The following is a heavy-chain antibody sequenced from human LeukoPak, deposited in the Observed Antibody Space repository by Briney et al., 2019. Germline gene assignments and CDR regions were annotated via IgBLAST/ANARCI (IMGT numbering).Heavy chain of an antibody. CDR2: ITGSVGNT. CDR1: GFTFSNYA. J-gene: IGHJ4*02. V-gene: IGHV3-23*01. D-gene: IGHD3-9*01. CDR3: AKWVGFDVLAGYYVPDF. Sequence: GGSLRLSCAASGFTFSNYAMSWVRQAPGKGLEWVSAITGSVGNTYYADSVKGRFTISRDNSTNTLYLQMNSRRDEYAAVYYCAKWVGFDVLAGYYVPDFWGQGTLVTVSS.